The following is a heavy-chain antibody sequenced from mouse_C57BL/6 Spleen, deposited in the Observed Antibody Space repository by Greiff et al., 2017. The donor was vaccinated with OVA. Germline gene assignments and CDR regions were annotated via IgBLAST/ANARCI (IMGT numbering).Heavy chain of an antibody. Sequence: VQLQQSGAELVRPGASVTLSCKASGYTFADYEMHWVKQTPVHGLEWIGAIDPETGGTAYHQKFKVKAILTADKSSSTAYMVLRSLTSSDSAGYYSTRGGRKWFAYWGQGTLVTVSA. CDR1: GYTFADYE. J-gene: IGHJ3*01. CDR3: TRGGRKWFAY. CDR2: IDPETGGT. D-gene: IGHD3-3*01. V-gene: IGHV1-15*01.